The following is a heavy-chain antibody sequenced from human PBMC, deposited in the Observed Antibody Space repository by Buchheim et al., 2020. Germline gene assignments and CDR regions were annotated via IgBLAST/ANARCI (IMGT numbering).Heavy chain of an antibody. J-gene: IGHJ4*02. Sequence: QLQLQESGPGLVKPSQTLSLTCTVSGGSISSGGYYWSWIRQHPGKGLEWIGYVYYSGSTSYNPPFTSRVTISVDTSTNQFSLKLSSGTAADTAVYYGAGDDICGGYCSYLDYWGQGTL. CDR1: GGSISSGGYY. D-gene: IGHD2-21*01. CDR2: VYYSGST. CDR3: AGDDICGGYCSYLDY. V-gene: IGHV4-31*03.